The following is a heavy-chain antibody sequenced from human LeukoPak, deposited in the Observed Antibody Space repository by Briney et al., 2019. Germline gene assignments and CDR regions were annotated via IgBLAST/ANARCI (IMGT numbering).Heavy chain of an antibody. CDR1: GFTFSFYS. J-gene: IGHJ4*02. CDR2: ISRDSRTI. CDR3: ATSPPGGPIDN. D-gene: IGHD3-16*01. V-gene: IGHV3-21*01. Sequence: PGGSLRLSCAASGFTFSFYSMNWVRQAPGQGLEWVSIISRDSRTIFYADSVKGRFTVSRGNAQNSLYLQMNSLRAEDTAVYYCATSPPGGPIDNWGQGTLVTVSS.